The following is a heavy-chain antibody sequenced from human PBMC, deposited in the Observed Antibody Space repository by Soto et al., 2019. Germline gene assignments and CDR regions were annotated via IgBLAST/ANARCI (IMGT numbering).Heavy chain of an antibody. CDR3: AREAPGYCSGGSCYQTTVTTYYFDC. CDR1: GSSISSGDYY. V-gene: IGHV4-30-4*01. CDR2: IYYSGSS. D-gene: IGHD2-15*01. Sequence: PSKPMSLTCTVSGSSISSGDYYWSWIRQPPGKGLEWIGYIYYSGSSHYNPSLKSRVTISVDTSKNQFSLKLRSVTAADTAVYYCAREAPGYCSGGSCYQTTVTTYYFDCWGQGTLVTLSS. J-gene: IGHJ4*02.